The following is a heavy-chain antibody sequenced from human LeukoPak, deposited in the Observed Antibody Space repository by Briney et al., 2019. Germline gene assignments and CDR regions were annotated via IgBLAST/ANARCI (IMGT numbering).Heavy chain of an antibody. D-gene: IGHD2-2*02. CDR2: MGSNSGDT. V-gene: IGHV1-8*02. CDR1: GYTFTNYD. CDR3: ARELGYCSSTSCYKGWFDP. J-gene: IGHJ5*02. Sequence: ASVKVSCKASGYTFTNYDINWVRQATGQGLEWMGWMGSNSGDTGYAQQFQGRVTMTRDTFISTAYMELNNVRSEDTAVYYCARELGYCSSTSCYKGWFDPWGQGTLVTVSS.